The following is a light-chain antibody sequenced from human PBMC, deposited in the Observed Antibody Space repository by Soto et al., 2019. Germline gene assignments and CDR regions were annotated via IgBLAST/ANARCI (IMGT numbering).Light chain of an antibody. V-gene: IGKV1-33*01. CDR1: QDVSNY. Sequence: DIQMTQSPSSLSASVGDRVTITCQASQDVSNYLNWYRQKPGQAPKLLIYDASNLETGVPSRFSGSGSGTDFTFTISTLQPEDFATYFCQQYDSLPYTFGQGNKLEI. CDR3: QQYDSLPYT. CDR2: DAS. J-gene: IGKJ2*01.